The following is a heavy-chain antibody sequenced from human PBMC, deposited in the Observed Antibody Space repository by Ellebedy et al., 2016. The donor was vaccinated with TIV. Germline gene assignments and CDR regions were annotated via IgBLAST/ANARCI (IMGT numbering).Heavy chain of an antibody. CDR3: VRDHFWAFDS. CDR1: GFIFSSYA. J-gene: IGHJ4*02. Sequence: GGSLRLSXAASGFIFSSYALTWVRQAPGKGLEWVSTLRGDYGSTYYADSVKGRFTISRDNSKNSLYLQMNSLRAEDTAVYYCVRDHFWAFDSWGQGTLVTVSS. D-gene: IGHD3-3*02. V-gene: IGHV3-23*01. CDR2: LRGDYGST.